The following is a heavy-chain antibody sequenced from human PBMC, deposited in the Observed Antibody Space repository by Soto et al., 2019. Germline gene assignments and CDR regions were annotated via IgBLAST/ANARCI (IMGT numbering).Heavy chain of an antibody. CDR3: ARAGAAPYYYYGLDV. Sequence: SVTVSCKASGCTFRSYAISWVRQAPGQGLEWMGGILPIFGTADYAQKFQGRVTMTTDKSTDTAYMDLRSLTSDDTAIYYCARAGAAPYYYYGLDVWGQGTTVTVSS. CDR2: ILPIFGTA. J-gene: IGHJ6*02. CDR1: GCTFRSYA. D-gene: IGHD3-10*01. V-gene: IGHV1-69*05.